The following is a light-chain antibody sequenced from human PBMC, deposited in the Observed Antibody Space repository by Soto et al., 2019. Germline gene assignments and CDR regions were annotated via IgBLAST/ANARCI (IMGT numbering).Light chain of an antibody. CDR1: QSVSSN. Sequence: EIVMTQSPATLSVSPGERATLSCRASQSVSSNLAWYQQKPGQAPRLLLYGASTRATGIPARFSGSGSGTQFPLTISSLQSEDCAVYYCQQYNNLPFTFGPGTKVDIK. V-gene: IGKV3-15*01. CDR3: QQYNNLPFT. CDR2: GAS. J-gene: IGKJ3*01.